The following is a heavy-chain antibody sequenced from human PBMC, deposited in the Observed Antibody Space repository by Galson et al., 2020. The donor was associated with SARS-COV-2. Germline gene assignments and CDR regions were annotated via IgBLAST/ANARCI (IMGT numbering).Heavy chain of an antibody. CDR1: GYTFTDYA. J-gene: IGHJ5*02. D-gene: IGHD2-21*01. CDR3: ARANFMVIQNWVDP. Sequence: ASVKVSCKASGYTFTDYAMHWVRQAPGQRLEWMGWINGGSGSTKYSQNFQGRVTMTRDASASTAYMELNSLICEDTAVYYCARANFMVIQNWVDPWGQGTLVTVSS. V-gene: IGHV1-3*01. CDR2: INGGSGST.